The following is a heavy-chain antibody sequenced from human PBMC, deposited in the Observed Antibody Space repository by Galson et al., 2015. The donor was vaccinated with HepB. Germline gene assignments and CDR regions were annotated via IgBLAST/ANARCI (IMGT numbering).Heavy chain of an antibody. V-gene: IGHV1-69*13. CDR3: AERYCSGCSFSRLAFDI. Sequence: SVKVSCKASGGTFSSHAISWVRQAPGQGLEWMGWIIPIFGTANYAQKFQGRVTITADESTSTSYMELSSLRSEDTAVYYFAERYCSGCSFSRLAFDILCQRTMFTVSS. CDR2: IIPIFGTA. J-gene: IGHJ3*02. D-gene: IGHD2-15*01. CDR1: GGTFSSHA.